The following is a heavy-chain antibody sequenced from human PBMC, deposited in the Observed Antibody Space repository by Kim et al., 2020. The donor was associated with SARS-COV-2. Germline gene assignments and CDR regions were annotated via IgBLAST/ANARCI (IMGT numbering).Heavy chain of an antibody. J-gene: IGHJ4*02. D-gene: IGHD2-21*01. Sequence: SEKYYVDSVKGRFTISRDNAKNSLYLQMNSLRAEDTAVYYCARAAYPIDYWGQGTLVTVSS. V-gene: IGHV3-7*01. CDR2: SEK. CDR3: ARAAYPIDY.